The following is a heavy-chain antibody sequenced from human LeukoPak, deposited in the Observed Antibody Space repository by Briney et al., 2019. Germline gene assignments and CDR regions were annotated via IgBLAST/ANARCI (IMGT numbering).Heavy chain of an antibody. Sequence: GASVKVSCKASGYTFTGYYMHWVRQAPGQGLEWMGGIIPIFGTANYAQKFQGRVTITADESTSTAYMELSSLRSEDTAVYYCARPVAYYDFWSGYSGGYYYYGMDVWGQGTTVTVSS. CDR1: GYTFTGYY. J-gene: IGHJ6*02. V-gene: IGHV1-69*13. D-gene: IGHD3-3*01. CDR3: ARPVAYYDFWSGYSGGYYYYGMDV. CDR2: IIPIFGTA.